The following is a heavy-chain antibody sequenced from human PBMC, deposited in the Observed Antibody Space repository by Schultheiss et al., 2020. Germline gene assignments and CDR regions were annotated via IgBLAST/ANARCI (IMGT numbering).Heavy chain of an antibody. D-gene: IGHD3-16*01. V-gene: IGHV4-61*08. CDR1: GVSISSGDYY. CDR2: IYYSGST. CDR3: AKDQLISGFGGVMYYYGMDV. J-gene: IGHJ6*02. Sequence: SETLSLTCTVSGVSISSGDYYWSWIRQYPGKGLEWIGYIYYSGSTNYNPSLKSRVTMSVDTSKNQFSLKLSSVTAEDTAVYYCAKDQLISGFGGVMYYYGMDVWGQGTTVTVSS.